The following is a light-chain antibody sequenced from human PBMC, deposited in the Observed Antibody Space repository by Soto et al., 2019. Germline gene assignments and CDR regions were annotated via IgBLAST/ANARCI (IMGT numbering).Light chain of an antibody. CDR3: NSYSTTNGYV. Sequence: QSALTQPASVSGSPGQSITISCTGTSTDIGGYDRVSWYQQHPGQAPKLMIYGVTNRPSGVSNRFSGSKSGNTASLTISGLQTEDETAYYCNSYSTTNGYVFGTGTKVTVL. J-gene: IGLJ1*01. CDR2: GVT. CDR1: STDIGGYDR. V-gene: IGLV2-14*01.